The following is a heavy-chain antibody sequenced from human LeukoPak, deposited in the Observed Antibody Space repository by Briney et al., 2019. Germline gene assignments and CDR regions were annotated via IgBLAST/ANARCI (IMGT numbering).Heavy chain of an antibody. D-gene: IGHD2-2*01. J-gene: IGHJ6*03. Sequence: SGSTNDNPSLKSRVTVSVDTSKNQFSLKLSSVTAADTAVYYCARVPHCTSTSCYVGGYHMDVWGKGTTVTVSS. CDR2: SGST. CDR3: ARVPHCTSTSCYVGGYHMDV. V-gene: IGHV4-61*02.